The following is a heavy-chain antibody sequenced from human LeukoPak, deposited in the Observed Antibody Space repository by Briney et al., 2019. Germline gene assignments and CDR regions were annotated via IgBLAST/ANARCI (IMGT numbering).Heavy chain of an antibody. D-gene: IGHD1-14*01. CDR2: IIPILGIA. CDR3: ARDGVEHATTNYYYYGMDV. Sequence: ASVKVSCKASGGTFSSYAISWVRQAPGQGLEWMGRIIPILGIANYAQKFQGRVTITADKSTSTAYMELSSLRSEDTAVYYCARDGVEHATTNYYYYGMDVWGQGTTVTVSS. V-gene: IGHV1-69*04. J-gene: IGHJ6*02. CDR1: GGTFSSYA.